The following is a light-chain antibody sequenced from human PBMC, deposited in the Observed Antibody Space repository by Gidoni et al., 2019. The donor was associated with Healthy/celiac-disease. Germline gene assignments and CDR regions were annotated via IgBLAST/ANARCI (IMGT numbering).Light chain of an antibody. CDR3: QQYYRYPRT. Sequence: AIRMTQSPSSFSASTGDRVTITWRASQGISSYLGWYQQKPGKAPKLLIYAASTLQSGVPYRFSGSGSGTDFTLTISCLQSEDFATYYCQQYYRYPRTFGQGTKVEIK. CDR2: AAS. CDR1: QGISSY. J-gene: IGKJ1*01. V-gene: IGKV1-8*01.